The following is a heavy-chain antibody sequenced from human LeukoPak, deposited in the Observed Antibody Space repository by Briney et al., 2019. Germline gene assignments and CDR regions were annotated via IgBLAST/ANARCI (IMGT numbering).Heavy chain of an antibody. CDR1: GFTFADQP. J-gene: IGHJ4*02. CDR2: IRTTDYGGTA. Sequence: PGGSLRLSRSASGFTFADQPVMWVRQAPGKGLEWVAFIRTTDYGGTAAYATSVKGRFTVSRDDSKSMVYLQMDSLQSEDTAVYYCCRGYATLPYWGQGTLVTVSS. CDR3: CRGYATLPY. V-gene: IGHV3-49*04. D-gene: IGHD5-12*01.